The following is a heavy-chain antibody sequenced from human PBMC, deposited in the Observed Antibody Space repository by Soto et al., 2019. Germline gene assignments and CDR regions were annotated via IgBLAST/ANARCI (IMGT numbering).Heavy chain of an antibody. Sequence: ASVKGSCKASGYTFTGYYMHWVRQAPGQGLEWMGWINPNSGGTNYAQKFQGWVTMTRDTSSRTAYMELSRLRSDDTAVYYCARSGIAAADLSWFDPWGQGTLVTGSS. J-gene: IGHJ5*02. CDR1: GYTFTGYY. CDR3: ARSGIAAADLSWFDP. V-gene: IGHV1-2*04. CDR2: INPNSGGT. D-gene: IGHD6-13*01.